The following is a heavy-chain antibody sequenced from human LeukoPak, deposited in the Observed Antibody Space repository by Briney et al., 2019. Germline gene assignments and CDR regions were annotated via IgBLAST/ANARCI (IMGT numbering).Heavy chain of an antibody. D-gene: IGHD6-13*01. CDR1: GFTVSSNY. CDR2: IYYSGST. Sequence: GSLRLSCAASGFTVSSNYMSWVRQSPGKGLEWIGYIYYSGSTNYNPSLKSRVTISLDSSKNHFSLSLSSVTAADTAVYYCARDAGAAAAFYYFDFWGQGTLVTVSS. J-gene: IGHJ4*02. V-gene: IGHV4-59*02. CDR3: ARDAGAAAAFYYFDF.